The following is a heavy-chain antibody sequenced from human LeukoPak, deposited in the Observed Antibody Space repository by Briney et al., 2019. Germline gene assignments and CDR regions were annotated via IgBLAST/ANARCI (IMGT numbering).Heavy chain of an antibody. CDR1: GGSISSSSYY. CDR3: ARSYGVVRGVMRAFDI. Sequence: SETLSLTCTVSGGSISSSSYYWGWIRQPPGKGLEWIVEIYHSGSTNYNPSLKSRVTISVDKSKNQFSLKLSSVTAADTAVYYCARSYGVVRGVMRAFDIWGQGTMVTVSS. CDR2: IYHSGST. V-gene: IGHV4-39*07. J-gene: IGHJ3*02. D-gene: IGHD3-10*01.